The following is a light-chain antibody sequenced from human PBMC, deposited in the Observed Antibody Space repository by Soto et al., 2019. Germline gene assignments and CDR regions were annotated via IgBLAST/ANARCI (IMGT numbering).Light chain of an antibody. J-gene: IGKJ5*01. CDR2: DAS. Sequence: EILMTQSPATLSVSPGETATLSFRASQSVSTNLAWYQQKPGQSPRLLINDASTRATGVPARFSGWGSGTEFTLTISSLQSEDFAVYYCQQYHNWPPITSGQGTRLEI. CDR3: QQYHNWPPIT. V-gene: IGKV3-15*01. CDR1: QSVSTN.